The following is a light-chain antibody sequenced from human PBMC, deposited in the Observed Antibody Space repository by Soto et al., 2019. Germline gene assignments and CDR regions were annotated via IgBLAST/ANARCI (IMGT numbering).Light chain of an antibody. V-gene: IGKV1-39*01. CDR1: QIINNY. CDR3: QLSSSTSLT. J-gene: IGKJ4*01. Sequence: DIRMTQSPSSLSASVGDRVTISCRASQIINNYLNWYQQKPGKAPKLLIYAASSLQSGVPSRFSGSGSVTDFTLTISSLEPEDFATYYCQLSSSTSLTFGGGTKVEI. CDR2: AAS.